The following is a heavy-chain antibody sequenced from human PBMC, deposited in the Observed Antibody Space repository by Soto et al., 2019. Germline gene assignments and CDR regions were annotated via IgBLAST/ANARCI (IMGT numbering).Heavy chain of an antibody. J-gene: IGHJ4*02. V-gene: IGHV4-39*01. D-gene: IGHD3-10*01. CDR3: AKKGYYPSGKINLFDS. CDR2: VDHSGRT. CDR1: GDSVTSGSRY. Sequence: SETLSLTCTVSGDSVTSGSRYWNWIRQPPGKGLEWIGSVDHSGRTYYSPSLRSRLTIFIDTSKNQFSLRLTSVTAADTAMYFCAKKGYYPSGKINLFDSWGPGTLVTVSS.